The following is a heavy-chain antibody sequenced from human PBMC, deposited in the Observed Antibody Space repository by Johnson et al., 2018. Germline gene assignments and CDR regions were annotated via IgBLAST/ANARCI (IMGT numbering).Heavy chain of an antibody. Sequence: QVQLVQSGPEVKTPGSSVKISCKASRDTFVDYAITWVRQAPGQGLEWMGGIIPLLVTTNYAQKFQGRITITAEESTSTVYMELSSRRSEDSAVYYCARGYGDYGFGYYGMDVWGQGTTVTVSS. J-gene: IGHJ6*02. V-gene: IGHV1-69*12. CDR3: ARGYGDYGFGYYGMDV. CDR1: RDTFVDYA. D-gene: IGHD4-17*01. CDR2: IIPLLVTT.